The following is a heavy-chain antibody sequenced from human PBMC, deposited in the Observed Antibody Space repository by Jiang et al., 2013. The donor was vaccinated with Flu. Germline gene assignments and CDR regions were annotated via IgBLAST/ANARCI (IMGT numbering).Heavy chain of an antibody. J-gene: IGHJ6*02. Sequence: TSYGISWVRQAPGQGLEWMGWISAYNGNTNYAQKLQGRVTMTTDTSTSTAYMELRSLRSDDTAVYYCARDERHYDFWSGYYFAPNYYYYGMDVWGQGTTVTVSS. CDR3: ARDERHYDFWSGYYFAPNYYYYGMDV. CDR1: TSYG. CDR2: ISAYNGNT. D-gene: IGHD3-3*01. V-gene: IGHV1-18*01.